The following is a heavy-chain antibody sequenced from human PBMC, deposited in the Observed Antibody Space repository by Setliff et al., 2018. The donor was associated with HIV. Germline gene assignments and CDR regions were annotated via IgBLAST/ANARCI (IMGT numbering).Heavy chain of an antibody. V-gene: IGHV3-23*01. CDR3: AKSLLVAGNDY. CDR1: GFTFNKYA. J-gene: IGHJ4*02. Sequence: GGSLRLSCAASGFTFNKYAMGWVRRAPGKGLEWVSITSGTGGSPFYADSVKGRFTISRDNSKNTLYLQMISLRADDTAVYYCAKSLLVAGNDYWGQGTLVTVSS. CDR2: TSGTGGSP. D-gene: IGHD2-8*02.